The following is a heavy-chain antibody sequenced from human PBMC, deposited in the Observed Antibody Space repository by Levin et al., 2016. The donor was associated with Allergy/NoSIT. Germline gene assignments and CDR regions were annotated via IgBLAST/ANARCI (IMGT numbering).Heavy chain of an antibody. Sequence: VRQAPGKGLEWVSSISYSGVSAYYADSVKGRFTISRDNSKNTVHLQMNSLRAEDTAVYYCAKDQEAWFGESLSPLFDYWGQGTLVTVSS. D-gene: IGHD3-10*01. V-gene: IGHV3-23*01. J-gene: IGHJ4*02. CDR3: AKDQEAWFGESLSPLFDY. CDR2: ISYSGVSA.